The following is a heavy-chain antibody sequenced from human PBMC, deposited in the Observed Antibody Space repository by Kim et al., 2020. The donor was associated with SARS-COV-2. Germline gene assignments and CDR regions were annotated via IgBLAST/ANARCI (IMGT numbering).Heavy chain of an antibody. CDR2: IYYRGST. CDR1: GGSISSYS. D-gene: IGHD2-2*02. CDR3: ARSLGYCSTTRCYKEYKWFDP. V-gene: IGHV4-59*12. Sequence: SETLSLTCTVSGGSISSYSWNWIRQPPGKGLEWIWYIYYRGSTNYYPALKSRVTITVDASKNKFFLKLSSVTAADTAVYFCARSLGYCSTTRCYKEYKWFDPWGQGTLVTVSS. J-gene: IGHJ5*02.